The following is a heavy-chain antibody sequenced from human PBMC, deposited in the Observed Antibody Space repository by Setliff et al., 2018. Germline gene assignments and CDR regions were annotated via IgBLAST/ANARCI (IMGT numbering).Heavy chain of an antibody. CDR1: GDSMNSGVYY. Sequence: NPSETLSLTCKVSGDSMNSGVYYWAWIRQPPGKGLEWIGRIYSGGTTYHNSSLKSRVTISVDTSKSQFSLRLNSVTAADTAVYYCARMSGFQYMDVWGKGTTVTVSS. V-gene: IGHV4-39*01. J-gene: IGHJ6*03. D-gene: IGHD3-3*01. CDR2: IYSGGTT. CDR3: ARMSGFQYMDV.